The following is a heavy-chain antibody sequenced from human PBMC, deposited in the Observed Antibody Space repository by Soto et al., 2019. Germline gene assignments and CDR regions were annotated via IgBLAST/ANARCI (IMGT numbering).Heavy chain of an antibody. CDR2: INSDGSTT. D-gene: IGHD2-21*02. V-gene: IGHV3-74*01. CDR1: GFTFSHYW. CDR3: ARDIGGVTASDAFDV. J-gene: IGHJ3*01. Sequence: EVQLVESGGGLVQPGGSLRLSCAASGFTFSHYWMHWVRQTPGKGLVWISRINSDGSTTSPADSVRGRFSMSRDNAKNSLYLQMNSLRADDTAVYFCARDIGGVTASDAFDVWGHGTMVTVSS.